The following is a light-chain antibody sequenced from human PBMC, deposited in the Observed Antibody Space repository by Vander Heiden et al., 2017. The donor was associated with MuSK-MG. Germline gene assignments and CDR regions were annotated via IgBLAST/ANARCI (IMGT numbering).Light chain of an antibody. CDR3: QEDNNWPT. CDR1: QTLTSN. V-gene: IGKV3-15*01. J-gene: IGKJ1*01. Sequence: EVLMTQSPATLSVSPGERATLSCRAGQTLTSNLAWYQQKPGLAPRLLIYGASNRANGTPDRFSGSGSATEFTLTSSSRQPEDFAVYYAQEDNNWPTFGQGTKVEIK. CDR2: GAS.